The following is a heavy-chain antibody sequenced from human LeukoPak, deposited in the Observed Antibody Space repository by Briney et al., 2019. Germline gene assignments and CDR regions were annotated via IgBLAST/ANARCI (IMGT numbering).Heavy chain of an antibody. CDR2: INPNSGGT. V-gene: IGHV1-2*02. CDR3: ARDLEQLVAPDY. Sequence: ASVKVSCKASGYTFTGYYMHWVRRAPGQGLEWMGWINPNSGGTNYAQKFQGRVTMTRDTSISTAYMELSRLRSDDTAVYYCARDLEQLVAPDYWGQGTLVTVSS. J-gene: IGHJ4*02. D-gene: IGHD6-6*01. CDR1: GYTFTGYY.